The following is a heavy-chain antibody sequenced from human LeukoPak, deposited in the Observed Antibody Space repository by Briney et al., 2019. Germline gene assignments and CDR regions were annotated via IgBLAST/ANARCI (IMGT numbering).Heavy chain of an antibody. Sequence: SVKVSCKASGGTFSSYAISWVRQAPGQGLEWMGRIIPILGIANYAQKFQGRVTITADKSTSTAYMELSSLRSEDTAVYYCARENAPYYYDSSGYYMGAAFDIWGQGTMVTVSS. V-gene: IGHV1-69*04. D-gene: IGHD3-22*01. CDR2: IIPILGIA. J-gene: IGHJ3*02. CDR1: GGTFSSYA. CDR3: ARENAPYYYDSSGYYMGAAFDI.